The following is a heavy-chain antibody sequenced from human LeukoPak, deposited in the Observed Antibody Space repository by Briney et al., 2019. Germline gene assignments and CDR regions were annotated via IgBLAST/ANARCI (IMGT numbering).Heavy chain of an antibody. Sequence: GGSLRLSCAASEFTFSSYEMNWVRQAPGKGLEWVSYISSSGSTIYYADSVKGRFTISRDNAKNSLYLQMNSLRAEDTAVYYCARNYPRGPVDYWGQGTLVTVSS. CDR1: EFTFSSYE. CDR2: ISSSGSTI. CDR3: ARNYPRGPVDY. V-gene: IGHV3-48*03. D-gene: IGHD1-7*01. J-gene: IGHJ4*02.